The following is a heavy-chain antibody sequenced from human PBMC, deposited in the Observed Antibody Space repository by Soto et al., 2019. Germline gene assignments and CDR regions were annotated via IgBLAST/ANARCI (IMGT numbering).Heavy chain of an antibody. D-gene: IGHD1-1*01. Sequence: GGSLRLSCAASGFPFSTYCMHLVRHTPGTGLVWVSRTCRYGRELYYADSVEGRFTISRDDAKNTLYLQMDSLRVEDTGIYYCVRGTTVGRGMDYWGQGALFTVSS. CDR1: GFPFSTYC. CDR2: TCRYGREL. J-gene: IGHJ4*02. CDR3: VRGTTVGRGMDY. V-gene: IGHV3-74*01.